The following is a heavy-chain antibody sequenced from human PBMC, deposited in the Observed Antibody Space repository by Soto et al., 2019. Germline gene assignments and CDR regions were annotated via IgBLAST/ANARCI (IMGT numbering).Heavy chain of an antibody. Sequence: PGGSLRLSCAASKFTFSSYTMHWLHQAPGRGLEWVAVISYDGSNNYYTDSVKGRFTISRDNSKNTLHLQMNSLRPEDTAVYYCARDRGSSGWSDAFDIWGQGTMVTVSS. J-gene: IGHJ3*02. CDR1: KFTFSSYT. CDR3: ARDRGSSGWSDAFDI. CDR2: ISYDGSNN. D-gene: IGHD6-19*01. V-gene: IGHV3-30-3*01.